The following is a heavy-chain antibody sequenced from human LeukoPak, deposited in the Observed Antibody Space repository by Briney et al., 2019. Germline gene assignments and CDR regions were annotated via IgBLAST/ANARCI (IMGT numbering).Heavy chain of an antibody. Sequence: GGSLRLSCAASGFTFSSYAMHWVRQAPGKGLEWVAVISYDGSNKYYADSVKGRFTISRDNSKNTLYLQMNSLRAEDTAVYYCARDRAYGAHFDYWGQGTLVTVSS. D-gene: IGHD4-17*01. CDR2: ISYDGSNK. J-gene: IGHJ4*02. V-gene: IGHV3-30-3*01. CDR1: GFTFSSYA. CDR3: ARDRAYGAHFDY.